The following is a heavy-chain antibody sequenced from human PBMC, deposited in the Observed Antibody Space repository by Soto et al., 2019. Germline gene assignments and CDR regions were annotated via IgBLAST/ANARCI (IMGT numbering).Heavy chain of an antibody. CDR1: GGTFSSYA. D-gene: IGHD4-17*01. CDR3: ARGSPRWPPEPGV. J-gene: IGHJ4*02. Sequence: SVKVSCKASGGTFSSYAISWVRQAPGQGLEWMGGIIPIFGTANYAQKFQGRVTITADESTSTAYMELSSLRSEDTAVYYCARGSPRWPPEPGVWGQGTLVTVSS. CDR2: IIPIFGTA. V-gene: IGHV1-69*13.